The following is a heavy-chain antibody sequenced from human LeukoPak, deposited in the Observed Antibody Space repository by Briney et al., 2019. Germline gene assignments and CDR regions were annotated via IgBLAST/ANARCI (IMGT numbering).Heavy chain of an antibody. CDR3: ARYHGSGSYSIRAHLYYYYYYMDV. CDR1: GFTFSSYW. D-gene: IGHD3-10*01. V-gene: IGHV3-74*01. J-gene: IGHJ6*03. CDR2: INSDGSST. Sequence: PGGSLRLSCAASGFTFSSYWMHWVRQAPGKGLVWVSRINSDGSSTSYADSVKGRFTISRDNAKNTLYLQMNSLRAEDTAVYYCARYHGSGSYSIRAHLYYYYYYMDVWGKGTTVTISS.